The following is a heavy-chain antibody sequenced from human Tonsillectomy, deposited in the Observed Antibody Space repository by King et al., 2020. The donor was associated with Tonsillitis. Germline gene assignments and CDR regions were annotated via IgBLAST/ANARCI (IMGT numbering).Heavy chain of an antibody. CDR1: GGSISSGGYS. D-gene: IGHD3-10*01. V-gene: IGHV4-30-2*01. CDR3: ARSRGFGELWVYYYGMDV. J-gene: IGHJ6*02. CDR2: IYHSGST. Sequence: QLQESGSGLVKPSQTLSLTCAVSGGSISSGGYSWSWIRQPPGKGLEWIGYIYHSGSTYYNPSLNSRVTISVDRSKNQFSLVLRSVTAADTAVYYCARSRGFGELWVYYYGMDVWGQGTTVTVSS.